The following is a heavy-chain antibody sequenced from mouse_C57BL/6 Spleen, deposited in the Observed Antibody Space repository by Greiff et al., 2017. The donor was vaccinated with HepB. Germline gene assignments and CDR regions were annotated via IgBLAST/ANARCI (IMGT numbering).Heavy chain of an antibody. D-gene: IGHD1-1*01. V-gene: IGHV1-82*01. J-gene: IGHJ1*03. CDR2: IYPGDGDT. Sequence: VQLQQSGPELVKPGASVKISCKASGYAFSSSWMNWVKQRPGKGLEWIGRIYPGDGDTNYNGKFKGKATLTADKSSSTAYMQLSSLTSEDSAVYFCARYPYYGSSYWYFDVWGTGTTVTVSS. CDR3: ARYPYYGSSYWYFDV. CDR1: GYAFSSSW.